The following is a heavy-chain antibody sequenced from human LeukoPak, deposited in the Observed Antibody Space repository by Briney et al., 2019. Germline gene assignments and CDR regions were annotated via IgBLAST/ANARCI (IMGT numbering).Heavy chain of an antibody. Sequence: PSETLSLTCTVSGGSISSGGYYWSWIRQHPGKGLEWIGYIYYSGSTYYNPSLKSRVTISVDTSKNQFSLKLSSVTAADTAVYYCARDEVGIAAAGDSGIDPWGQGTLVTVSS. CDR1: GGSISSGGYY. V-gene: IGHV4-31*03. CDR3: ARDEVGIAAAGDSGIDP. D-gene: IGHD6-13*01. CDR2: IYYSGST. J-gene: IGHJ5*02.